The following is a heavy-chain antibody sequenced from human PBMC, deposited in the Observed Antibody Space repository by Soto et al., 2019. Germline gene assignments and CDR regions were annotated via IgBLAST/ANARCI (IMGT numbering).Heavy chain of an antibody. V-gene: IGHV3-48*02. CDR2: NDSSSATI. D-gene: IGHD5-12*01. J-gene: IGHJ4*02. Sequence: GGSLRLSCAASGVTLSRYSMYWVRLAPGKGLEWLSYNDSSSATIYYADSVKGRFIISRDNATNSLYLQMNSLRDEDTAVYYCARGGVDTILGDSWGQGTLVTVSS. CDR1: GVTLSRYS. CDR3: ARGGVDTILGDS.